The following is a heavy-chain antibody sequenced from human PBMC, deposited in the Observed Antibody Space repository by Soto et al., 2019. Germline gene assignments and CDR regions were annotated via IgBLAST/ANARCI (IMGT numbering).Heavy chain of an antibody. D-gene: IGHD3-16*01. CDR1: GFTFSSYW. CDR3: ARQGGRRTYYYYYDMDV. Sequence: EVQLVESGGGLVQPGGSLRLSCTASGFTFSSYWMSWVRQAPGKGLEWVANIKHDGSEKYYVDSVKGRFTISTDNAKNSVFLKMSSLRAEDTAVYYCARQGGRRTYYYYYDMDVWGQGTTVTVSS. J-gene: IGHJ6*02. V-gene: IGHV3-7*01. CDR2: IKHDGSEK.